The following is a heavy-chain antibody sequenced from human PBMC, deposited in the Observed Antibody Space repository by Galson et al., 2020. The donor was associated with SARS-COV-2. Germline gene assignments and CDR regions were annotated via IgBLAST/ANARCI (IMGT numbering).Heavy chain of an antibody. CDR3: VKGGGDAGGGYFAQ. CDR2: ISYHGSNL. V-gene: IGHV3-30*18. D-gene: IGHD2-21*01. J-gene: IGHJ4*02. Sequence: GGSLRLSCAASGFTFSNSGMHWVRQAPGKGLEWVALISYHGSNLYYADSVEGRFTISRDNFRNTVVLEMNSLRTEDTAVYYCVKGGGDAGGGYFAQWGRGTLGTVPS. CDR1: GFTFSNSG.